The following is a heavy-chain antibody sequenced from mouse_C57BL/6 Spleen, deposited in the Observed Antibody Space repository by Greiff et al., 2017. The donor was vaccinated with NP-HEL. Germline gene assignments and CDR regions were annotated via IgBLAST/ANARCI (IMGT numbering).Heavy chain of an antibody. CDR1: GYTFTDYN. Sequence: EVKLVESGPELVKPGASVKIPCKASGYTFTDYNMDWVKQSHGKSLEWIGDINPNNGGTIYNQKFKGKATLTVDKSSSTAYMELRSLTSEDTAVYYCAREVYGYFDYWGQGTTLTVSS. D-gene: IGHD1-1*02. V-gene: IGHV1-18*01. CDR2: INPNNGGT. CDR3: AREVYGYFDY. J-gene: IGHJ2*01.